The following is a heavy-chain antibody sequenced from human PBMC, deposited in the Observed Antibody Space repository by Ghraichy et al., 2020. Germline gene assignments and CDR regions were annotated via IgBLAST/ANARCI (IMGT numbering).Heavy chain of an antibody. J-gene: IGHJ5*02. CDR1: GDSISSNNW. CDR2: IYHTGRT. CDR3: ARGGVNPDH. D-gene: IGHD3-10*01. Sequence: SETLSLTCAVSGDSISSNNWWTWVRQPPGQGPEWIGEIYHTGRTNYSPPLKSRVTISIDKSKNQFSLKVNSVTAADTAIYYCARGGVNPDHWGQGTLVTVSS. V-gene: IGHV4-4*02.